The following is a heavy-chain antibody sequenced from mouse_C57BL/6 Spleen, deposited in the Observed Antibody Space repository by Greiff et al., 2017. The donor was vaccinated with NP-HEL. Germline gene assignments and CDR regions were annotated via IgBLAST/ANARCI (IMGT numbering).Heavy chain of an antibody. CDR3: ASYGGYDGFAY. J-gene: IGHJ3*01. D-gene: IGHD2-2*01. CDR2: INPSTGGT. Sequence: EVQLQQSGPELVKPGASVKISCKASGYSFTGYYMNWVKQSPEKSLEWIGEINPSTGGTTYNQKFKAKATLTVDKSSSTAYMQLKSLTSEDSAVYYCASYGGYDGFAYWGQGTLVTVSA. V-gene: IGHV1-42*01. CDR1: GYSFTGYY.